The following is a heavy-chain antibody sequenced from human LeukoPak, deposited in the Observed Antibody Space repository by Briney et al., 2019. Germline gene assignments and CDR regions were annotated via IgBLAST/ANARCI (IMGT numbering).Heavy chain of an antibody. CDR2: ISAYNGNR. Sequence: ASVKVSCKASGYTFTNYGISWVRQAPGQGLEWMGWISAYNGNRKYAQKFQGRVTMTRHTSTTTAFMELTSLRSDDTAVYYCARGPGTVVTSGDFWGQGTLVTVSS. CDR1: GYTFTNYG. CDR3: ARGPGTVVTSGDF. J-gene: IGHJ4*02. V-gene: IGHV1-18*01. D-gene: IGHD2-21*02.